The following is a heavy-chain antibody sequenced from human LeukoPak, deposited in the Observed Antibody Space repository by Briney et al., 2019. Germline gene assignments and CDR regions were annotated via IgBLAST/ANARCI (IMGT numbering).Heavy chain of an antibody. CDR1: GFTFSSYS. CDR2: ISSSSSYI. J-gene: IGHJ6*02. Sequence: GGSLRLSCAASGFTFSSYSMNWVRQAPGKGLEWVSSISSSSSYIYYADSVKGRFTISRHNSKNTLYLQMNSLRAEDTAVYYCARAGDENYSYYYYGMDVWGQGTTVTVSS. D-gene: IGHD1-7*01. CDR3: ARAGDENYSYYYYGMDV. V-gene: IGHV3-21*04.